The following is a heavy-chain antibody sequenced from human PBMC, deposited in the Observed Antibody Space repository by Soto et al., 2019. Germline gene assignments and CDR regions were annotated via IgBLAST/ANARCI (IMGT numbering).Heavy chain of an antibody. CDR3: ARVPEAPGGDYNAFDI. Sequence: GASVKVSCKASGYTFTSYYMHWVRQAPGQGLEWMGIINPSGGSTSYAQKFQGRVTMTRDTSTSTVYMELSSLRSEDTTVYYCARVPEAPGGDYNAFDIWGQGTMVTVSS. D-gene: IGHD4-17*01. CDR2: INPSGGST. CDR1: GYTFTSYY. J-gene: IGHJ3*02. V-gene: IGHV1-46*01.